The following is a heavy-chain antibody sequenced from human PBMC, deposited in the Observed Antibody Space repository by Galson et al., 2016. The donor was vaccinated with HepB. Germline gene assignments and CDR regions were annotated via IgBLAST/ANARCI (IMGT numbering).Heavy chain of an antibody. CDR1: GFNFGAYS. V-gene: IGHV3-48*02. CDR3: ARHSRPELGIEPPGTRWFDP. J-gene: IGHJ5*02. CDR2: ISNTRSVL. Sequence: SLRLSCAASGFNFGAYSMNCVRQASGKGLEWIFYISNTRSVLHYADYVKGRFTISRDNVNNSLYLQMNSLRDEDTAVYYCARHSRPELGIEPPGTRWFDPWGQGTLVTVSS. D-gene: IGHD6-13*01.